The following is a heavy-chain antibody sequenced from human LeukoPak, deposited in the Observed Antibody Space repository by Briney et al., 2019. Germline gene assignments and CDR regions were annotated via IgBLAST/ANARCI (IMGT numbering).Heavy chain of an antibody. CDR1: GFTFSSYA. J-gene: IGHJ4*02. CDR3: AKVDTAMGGYFDY. CDR2: ISGSGDST. V-gene: IGHV3-23*01. D-gene: IGHD5-18*01. Sequence: GGSLTLSCAPSGFTFSSYAMSWVRQAPGKGLEWVSAISGSGDSTDFADSVKGRFTISRDNSKNTLYLQMNSLRAEDTAVYYCAKVDTAMGGYFDYWDQGTLVTVSS.